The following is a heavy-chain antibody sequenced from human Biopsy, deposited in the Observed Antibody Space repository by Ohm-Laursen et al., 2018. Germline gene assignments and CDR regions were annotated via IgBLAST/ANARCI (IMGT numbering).Heavy chain of an antibody. CDR2: INPATGET. Sequence: ASVKVSCKASGYTFIDYYIHWVRQAPGQGLEWMGWINPATGETRYAQRFQGRVTMTRDTSVTTAYMQLSSLTSDDTALYYCAKPSGGVSTIGFDPWGQGTQAIVSS. CDR3: AKPSGGVSTIGFDP. D-gene: IGHD3-16*01. V-gene: IGHV1-2*02. CDR1: GYTFIDYY. J-gene: IGHJ5*02.